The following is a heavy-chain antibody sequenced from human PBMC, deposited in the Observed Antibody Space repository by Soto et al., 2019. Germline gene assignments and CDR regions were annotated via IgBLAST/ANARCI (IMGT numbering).Heavy chain of an antibody. CDR3: ASHYQLRWEENDY. V-gene: IGHV4-39*01. CDR1: GGSISSSSYY. J-gene: IGHJ4*02. CDR2: VYYSGST. D-gene: IGHD2-2*01. Sequence: QLQLQESGPGLVKPSETLSLTCTVSGGSISSSSYYWGWIRQPPGKGLEWIGSVYYSGSTYYIPALKSRVTGSADTSKNQFSVKLSAVNAASTAVYYCASHYQLRWEENDYWGQGTLVTVSS.